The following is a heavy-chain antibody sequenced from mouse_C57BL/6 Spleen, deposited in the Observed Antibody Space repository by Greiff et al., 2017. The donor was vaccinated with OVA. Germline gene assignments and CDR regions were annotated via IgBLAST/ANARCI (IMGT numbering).Heavy chain of an antibody. D-gene: IGHD6-1*01. CDR2: IFPGSGNT. J-gene: IGHJ2*01. CDR3: AREGSPGNFDY. Sequence: QVQLQQSGPELVKPGASVKISCKASGYSFTSYYIHWVKQRPGQGLEWIGWIFPGSGNTKYNEKFKGKATLTADTSSSTAYMQLSSLTSEDSAVYYCAREGSPGNFDYWGQGTTLTVSS. CDR1: GYSFTSYY. V-gene: IGHV1-66*01.